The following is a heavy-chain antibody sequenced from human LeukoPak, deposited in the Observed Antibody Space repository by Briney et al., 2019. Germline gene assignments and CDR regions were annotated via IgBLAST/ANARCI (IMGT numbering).Heavy chain of an antibody. CDR1: GFTFSSYS. V-gene: IGHV3-48*01. Sequence: GGSLRLSCAASGFTFSSYSMNWVRQAPGKGLEWVSYISSSSSTIYYADSVKGRFTISRDNAKNSLYLQMNSLRAEDTAVYYCARRIVVVITPWDYGMDVWGQGTTVTVSS. J-gene: IGHJ6*02. CDR2: ISSSSSTI. D-gene: IGHD3-22*01. CDR3: ARRIVVVITPWDYGMDV.